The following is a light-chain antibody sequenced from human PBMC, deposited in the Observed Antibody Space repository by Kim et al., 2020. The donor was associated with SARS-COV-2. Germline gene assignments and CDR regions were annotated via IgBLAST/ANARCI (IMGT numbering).Light chain of an antibody. CDR3: QQHHDAPLT. Sequence: SLGERATLSCRASQSLTSNYLAWYQQKPGQAPRLLIYEVFNRATGIPDRFSGSGSGTDFTLTISRLEPEDFAVYYCQQHHDAPLTFGGGTKVDIK. V-gene: IGKV3D-20*02. CDR1: QSLTSNY. J-gene: IGKJ4*01. CDR2: EVF.